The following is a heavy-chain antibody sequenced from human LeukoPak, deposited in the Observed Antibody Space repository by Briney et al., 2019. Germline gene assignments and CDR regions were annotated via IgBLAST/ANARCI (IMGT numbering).Heavy chain of an antibody. J-gene: IGHJ4*02. CDR2: IYYSGST. Sequence: SETLSLTCTVSGCSISSYYWSWLRQPPGKGLEWLGYIYYSGSTNYNPSLKSRVTISVDTSKNQFSLKLSSVTAADTAVYYCARSEYSSSWALFDYWGQGTLVTVSS. D-gene: IGHD6-13*01. V-gene: IGHV4-59*01. CDR1: GCSISSYY. CDR3: ARSEYSSSWALFDY.